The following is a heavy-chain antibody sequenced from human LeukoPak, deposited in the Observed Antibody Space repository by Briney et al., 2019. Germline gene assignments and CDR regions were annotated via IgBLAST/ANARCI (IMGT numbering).Heavy chain of an antibody. J-gene: IGHJ4*02. D-gene: IGHD5-24*01. CDR3: ARERSADGAYYFDY. CDR1: VGTFSSYA. V-gene: IGHV1-69*13. Sequence: SVKVSCKASVGTFSSYAISWVRQAPGQGLEWMGGIIPIFGTANYAQKFQGRVTITADESTSTAYMELSSLRSEDTAVYYCARERSADGAYYFDYWGQGTLVTVSS. CDR2: IIPIFGTA.